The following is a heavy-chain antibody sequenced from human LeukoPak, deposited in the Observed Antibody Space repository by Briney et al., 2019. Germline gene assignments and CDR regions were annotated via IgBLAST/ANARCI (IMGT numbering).Heavy chain of an antibody. Sequence: GGSLRLSCAASGFRFSSYDMDWACQAPGKGLEWLSYISSAGTTIYYADSVKGRFTISRDNAKNSLYLQMNSLRAEDTAVYFCVRDDTTLDYWGQGTLVTVSS. CDR1: GFRFSSYD. V-gene: IGHV3-48*01. CDR3: VRDDTTLDY. CDR2: ISSAGTTI. D-gene: IGHD1-26*01. J-gene: IGHJ4*02.